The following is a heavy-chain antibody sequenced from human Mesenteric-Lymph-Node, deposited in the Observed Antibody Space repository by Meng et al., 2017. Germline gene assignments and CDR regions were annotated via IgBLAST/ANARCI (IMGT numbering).Heavy chain of an antibody. V-gene: IGHV4-59*08. Sequence: SETLSPTCSVSAGSTSSHYWNWSRQPPGKGLEWIGHIHSDVRTHYNPPLKSRVTISVDTSKNQFSLRLGSVTAADTAVYHCVSDGYSGYDWGYWGQGTRVTVSS. CDR3: VSDGYSGYDWGY. CDR2: IHSDVRT. D-gene: IGHD5-12*01. CDR1: AGSTSSHY. J-gene: IGHJ4*02.